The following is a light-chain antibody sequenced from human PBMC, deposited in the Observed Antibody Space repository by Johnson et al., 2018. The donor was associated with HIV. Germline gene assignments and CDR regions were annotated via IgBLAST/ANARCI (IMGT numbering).Light chain of an antibody. CDR3: GTWDSSLSAYV. V-gene: IGLV1-51*01. J-gene: IGLJ1*01. CDR2: DNN. Sequence: QSFLTQPPSVSAAPGQKVTVSCSGSSSNIGNNYVSWYQQLPGTAPKLLIYDNNKRPSGIPDRFSGSKSGTSATLCITGLQTGDEADYYCGTWDSSLSAYVFGTGTKVTVL. CDR1: SSNIGNNY.